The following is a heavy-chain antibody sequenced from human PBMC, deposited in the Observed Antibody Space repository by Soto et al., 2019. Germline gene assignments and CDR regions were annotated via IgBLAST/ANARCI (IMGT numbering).Heavy chain of an antibody. CDR3: ARQAIFGVIIISFDI. CDR1: GYSFSSYW. J-gene: IGHJ3*02. CDR2: IEPSDSYT. D-gene: IGHD3-3*01. V-gene: IGHV5-10-1*01. Sequence: GASLKISCKGSGYSFSSYWSTWVRQMPGKGLEWLGRIEPSDSYTNYRPSFQGIVTISADESSSTAYRQWSSLKASDTALYYWARQAIFGVIIISFDIWGQGTMVTVSS.